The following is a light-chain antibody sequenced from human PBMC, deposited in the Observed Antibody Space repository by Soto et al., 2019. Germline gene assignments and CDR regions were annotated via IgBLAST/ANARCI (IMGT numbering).Light chain of an antibody. J-gene: IGLJ3*02. CDR1: SNDIGVYNF. CDR3: SSYTTSTTRV. Sequence: ALTQPASVSGSPGQSITISCTGTSNDIGVYNFVFWYQQHPGRAPKLMIYDVINRPAGVSDRFSGSKSGNTASLTISGLQAEDEADYYCSSYTTSTTRVFGGGTKLTVL. CDR2: DVI. V-gene: IGLV2-14*03.